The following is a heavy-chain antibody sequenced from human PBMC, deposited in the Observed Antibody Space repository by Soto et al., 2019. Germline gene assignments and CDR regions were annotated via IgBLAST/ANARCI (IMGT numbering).Heavy chain of an antibody. CDR2: IHSSGTT. CDR1: SGSINSFY. J-gene: IGHJ4*02. CDR3: ARDRIIGTSYSDY. Sequence: PSETLSLTCTVSSGSINSFYWAWMRQPAGKGLEWIGRIHSSGTTNYNPFLSSRVTMSVDPSKNQFSLRLTSVTAADTAVYYCARDRIIGTSYSDYWGQGILVTVSS. V-gene: IGHV4-4*07. D-gene: IGHD1-7*01.